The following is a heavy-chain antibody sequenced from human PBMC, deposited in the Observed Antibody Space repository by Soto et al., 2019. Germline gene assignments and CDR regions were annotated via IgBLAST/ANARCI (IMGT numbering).Heavy chain of an antibody. CDR2: IYHSGRT. CDR1: GGSISSGGYS. D-gene: IGHD3-22*01. J-gene: IGHJ4*02. V-gene: IGHV4-30-2*01. Sequence: QVYLQESGSGPVKSSQTLSLTCAVSGGSISSGGYSWNWIRQPPGKGLEWIGYIYHSGRTNYNPSLKSRVTISLDRSKTQFSLQVTSVTAADAAVYYCARLGGYVSVGYYYLWDSWGQGTLVTVSS. CDR3: ARLGGYVSVGYYYLWDS.